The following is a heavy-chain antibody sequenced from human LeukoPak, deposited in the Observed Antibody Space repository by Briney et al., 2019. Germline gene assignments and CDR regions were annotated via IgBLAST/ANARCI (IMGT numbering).Heavy chain of an antibody. CDR2: INHSGST. V-gene: IGHV4-34*01. CDR1: GGSFSGYY. D-gene: IGHD2-2*02. Sequence: SETLSLTCAVYGGSFSGYYWSWIRQPPGKGLEWIGEINHSGSTNYNPSLKSRVTISVDTSKNQFSPKLSSVTAADTAVYYCARLKTQYCSSTSCYRRYYYYYMDVWGKGTTVTVSS. J-gene: IGHJ6*03. CDR3: ARLKTQYCSSTSCYRRYYYYYMDV.